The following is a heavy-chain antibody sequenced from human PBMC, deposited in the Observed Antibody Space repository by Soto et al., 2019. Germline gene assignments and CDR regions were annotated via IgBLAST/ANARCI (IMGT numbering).Heavy chain of an antibody. CDR1: GGSISTSNW. CDR2: IYHTGSI. J-gene: IGHJ4*02. D-gene: IGHD5-12*01. V-gene: IGHV4-4*02. Sequence: QVQLQESGPGLVKTSGTLSLTCAVSGGSISTSNWWSWVRQSPGKGLDWIGEIYHTGSINYSPSLTSRLTSSVDKSRNQFSLKLTSVTAADTAVYYCAREVATSGYDYWGQGILVTVSS. CDR3: AREVATSGYDY.